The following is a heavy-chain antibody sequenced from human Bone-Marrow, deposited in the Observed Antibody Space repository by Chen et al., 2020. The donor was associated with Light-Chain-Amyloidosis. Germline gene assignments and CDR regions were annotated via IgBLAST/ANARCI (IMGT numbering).Heavy chain of an antibody. CDR3: ARGMSSLYCSGGSCLPMGLGLDY. V-gene: IGHV4-34*01. D-gene: IGHD2-15*01. Sequence: QVQLQQWGAGLLKPSETLSLTCEVQGGSFSGYYWSWVRQSPGKGLEWIGEIHHSGSTSYNPSLKSRVTISLETSKNHFSLGLISVTAADTAVYFCARGMSSLYCSGGSCLPMGLGLDYWGQGTQVTVSS. J-gene: IGHJ4*02. CDR2: IHHSGST. CDR1: GGSFSGYY.